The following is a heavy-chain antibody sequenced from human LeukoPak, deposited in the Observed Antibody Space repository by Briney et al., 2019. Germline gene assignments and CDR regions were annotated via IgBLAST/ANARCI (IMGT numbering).Heavy chain of an antibody. CDR2: ISSGSSYI. D-gene: IGHD3-22*01. J-gene: IGHJ1*01. Sequence: GGPLRLSCAASGFTFDDYAMNWVRQAPGKGLEWVSSISSGSSYIYYADSVKGRFTISRDNAKNSLYLQMNSLRAEDTAVYYCARASDSSGYYSYFDHWGQGTLVTVSS. V-gene: IGHV3-21*01. CDR3: ARASDSSGYYSYFDH. CDR1: GFTFDDYA.